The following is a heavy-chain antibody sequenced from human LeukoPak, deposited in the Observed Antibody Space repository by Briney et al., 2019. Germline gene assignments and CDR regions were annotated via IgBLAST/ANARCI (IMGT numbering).Heavy chain of an antibody. Sequence: GGSLSLSCAASGFTFSNYWMSWVRQAPGKGLEWVANIKEDGSEKYYVDSVKGRSTISRDNARNSLYLQMNSLRAEDTAVYYCASGRQLGYWGQGTLVTVSS. J-gene: IGHJ4*02. V-gene: IGHV3-7*01. CDR3: ASGRQLGY. D-gene: IGHD6-13*01. CDR2: IKEDGSEK. CDR1: GFTFSNYW.